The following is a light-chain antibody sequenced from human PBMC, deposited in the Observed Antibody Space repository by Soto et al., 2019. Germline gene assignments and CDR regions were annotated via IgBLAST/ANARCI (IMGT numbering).Light chain of an antibody. CDR2: GAS. J-gene: IGKJ5*01. Sequence: EIVMTQSPATLSVSPGERATLSCRASQSISSKVGWYQQKPGQAPRLLIYGASTRATGVPHRFSGSGSGTEFTLTISSLQSEDFAVYYCQQYNIWSSITFGPGTRLEIK. V-gene: IGKV3-15*01. CDR1: QSISSK. CDR3: QQYNIWSSIT.